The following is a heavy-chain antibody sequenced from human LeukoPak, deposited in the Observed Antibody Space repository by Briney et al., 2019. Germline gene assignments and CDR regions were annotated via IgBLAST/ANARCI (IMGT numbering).Heavy chain of an antibody. V-gene: IGHV3-30*01. D-gene: IGHD5-24*01. Sequence: QAGGSLRLSCAASGFTFSSYAMHWVRQAPGKGLEWVAAISYDGSNKYYADSVKGRFTISRDNSKNTLYLQMNSLRAEDTAVYYCARDLGYSGKVFFDYWGQRTLVTVSS. CDR3: ARDLGYSGKVFFDY. J-gene: IGHJ4*02. CDR1: GFTFSSYA. CDR2: ISYDGSNK.